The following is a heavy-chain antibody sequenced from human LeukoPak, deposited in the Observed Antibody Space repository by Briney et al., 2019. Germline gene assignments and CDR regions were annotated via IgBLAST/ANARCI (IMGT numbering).Heavy chain of an antibody. Sequence: PGGSLRLSCAVSGYTLCDWWMRWVRQTPGKGLQWVAHIKYDGSAKYYVHSVKCRFTISRDNARNSVFLQMDNLRAEDTAVYYCARTARAGSRYYYDSPHNPDREYFQLWGQGTLVTVSS. J-gene: IGHJ1*01. CDR3: ARTARAGSRYYYDSPHNPDREYFQL. V-gene: IGHV3-7*01. CDR2: IKYDGSAK. CDR1: GYTLCDWW. D-gene: IGHD3-22*01.